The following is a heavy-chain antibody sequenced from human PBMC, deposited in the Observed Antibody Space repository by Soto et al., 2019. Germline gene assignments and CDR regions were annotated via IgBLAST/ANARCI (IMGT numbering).Heavy chain of an antibody. V-gene: IGHV1-69*13. D-gene: IGHD2-21*02. CDR3: ARGACGGDCSMDV. Sequence: SVKVSCKASGGTFSSYAISWVRQAPGQGLEWMGGIIPIFGTANYAQKFQGRVTITADESTSTAYMELSSLRSEDTAVYYCARGACGGDCSMDVWGQGTTVTVSS. CDR2: IIPIFGTA. J-gene: IGHJ6*02. CDR1: GGTFSSYA.